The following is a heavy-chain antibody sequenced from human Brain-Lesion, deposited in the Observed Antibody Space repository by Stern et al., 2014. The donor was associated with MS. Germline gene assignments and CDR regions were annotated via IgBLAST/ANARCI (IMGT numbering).Heavy chain of an antibody. CDR1: GYTLTESS. V-gene: IGHV1-24*01. CDR3: ATLSPGAGGNYYRHFDY. D-gene: IGHD1-26*01. Sequence: VQLVQSGAEVKKPGASVKVSCKVSGYTLTESSMHWVRQAPRKGLEWMGGFDPEDGETIYAHKFQGRVTMTEDTSTDTAYMELSSLRSEDTAVYYCATLSPGAGGNYYRHFDYWGQGTLVTVSS. CDR2: FDPEDGET. J-gene: IGHJ4*02.